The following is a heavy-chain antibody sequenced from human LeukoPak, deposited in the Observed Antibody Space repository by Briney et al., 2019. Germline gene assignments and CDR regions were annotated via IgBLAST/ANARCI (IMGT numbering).Heavy chain of an antibody. CDR3: AKPRRMGGDVDDAFDI. V-gene: IGHV1-46*01. J-gene: IGHJ3*02. D-gene: IGHD1-26*01. CDR1: GYTFTSYY. Sequence: ASVKVSCKASGYTFTSYYMHWVRQAPGQGLEWMGIINPSGGSTGYAQKFQGRVTMTRDTSTSTVYMDLSSLRSEDTVVYYCAKPRRMGGDVDDAFDIWGQGTMVTASS. CDR2: INPSGGST.